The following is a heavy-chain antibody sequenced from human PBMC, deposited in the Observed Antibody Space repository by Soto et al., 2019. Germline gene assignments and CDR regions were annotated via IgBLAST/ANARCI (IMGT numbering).Heavy chain of an antibody. Sequence: QVQLVQSGAEVKKPGASVKVSCKVSGYTLTELSMHWVRQAPGKGLEWMGGFDPEDGETIYAQKFQGRVTMTEDTSTDTAYMELSSLRSEDTAVYYCATETRDTYCSGGSCQVLFDYWGQGTLVTVSS. CDR1: GYTLTELS. CDR3: ATETRDTYCSGGSCQVLFDY. D-gene: IGHD2-15*01. J-gene: IGHJ4*02. V-gene: IGHV1-24*01. CDR2: FDPEDGET.